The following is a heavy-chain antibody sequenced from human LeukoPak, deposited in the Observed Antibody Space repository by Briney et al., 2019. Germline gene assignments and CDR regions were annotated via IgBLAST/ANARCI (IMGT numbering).Heavy chain of an antibody. CDR3: ARAHYGDYGDYYFDY. V-gene: IGHV4-59*01. D-gene: IGHD4-17*01. CDR2: IYDSGST. Sequence: SETLSLTCAGSGGSISSYYWSWIRQPPGKGLEWIGYIYDSGSTNYNTSLKSRVTISVDTSKNQFSLKLSSVTAADTAVYYCARAHYGDYGDYYFDYWGQGTLVTVSS. CDR1: GGSISSYY. J-gene: IGHJ4*02.